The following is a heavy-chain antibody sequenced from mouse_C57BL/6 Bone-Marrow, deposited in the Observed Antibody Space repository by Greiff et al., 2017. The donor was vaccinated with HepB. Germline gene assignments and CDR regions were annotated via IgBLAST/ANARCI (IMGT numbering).Heavy chain of an antibody. Sequence: QVQLKQPGAELVKPGASVKLSCKASGYTFTSYWMHWVKQRPGQGLEWIGMIHPNSGSTNYNEKFKSKATLTVDKSSSTAYMQLSSLTSEDSAVYYCARFYYDYGGEVWFAYWGQGTLVTVSA. CDR1: GYTFTSYW. CDR2: IHPNSGST. CDR3: ARFYYDYGGEVWFAY. D-gene: IGHD2-4*01. V-gene: IGHV1-64*01. J-gene: IGHJ3*01.